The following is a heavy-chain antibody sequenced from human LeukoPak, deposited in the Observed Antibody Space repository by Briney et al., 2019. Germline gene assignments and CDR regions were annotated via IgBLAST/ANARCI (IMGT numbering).Heavy chain of an antibody. CDR1: GFTFDDYG. V-gene: IGHV3-66*01. CDR3: YSMIVVTIRLINDY. CDR2: IYTGGST. J-gene: IGHJ4*02. Sequence: GGSLRLSCAASGFTFDDYGMNWVRQAPGKGLEWVSVIYTGGSTYYADSVKGRFTISRDNSKNTLYLQMNSLRAEDTAVYYCYSMIVVTIRLINDYWGQGTLVTVSS. D-gene: IGHD3-22*01.